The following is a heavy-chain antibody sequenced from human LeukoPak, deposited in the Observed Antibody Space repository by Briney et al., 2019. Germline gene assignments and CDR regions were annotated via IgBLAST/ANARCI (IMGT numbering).Heavy chain of an antibody. V-gene: IGHV4-4*02. CDR1: GGSMSSSNW. Sequence: SETLSLTCAVSGGSMSSSNWWSWVRQPPGKGLEWIGEIYHSGSTNYNPSLKSRVTISVDKSKNQFSLKLSSVTAADTAVYYCARDTPDSSGYYVPLDYWGQGTLVTVSS. D-gene: IGHD3-22*01. CDR3: ARDTPDSSGYYVPLDY. CDR2: IYHSGST. J-gene: IGHJ4*02.